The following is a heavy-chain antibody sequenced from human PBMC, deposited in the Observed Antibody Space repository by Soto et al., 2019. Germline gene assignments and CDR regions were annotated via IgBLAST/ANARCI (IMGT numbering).Heavy chain of an antibody. CDR3: ARMYYDILTGYLPYYYYYGMDV. CDR2: INHSGST. Sequence: PSETLSLTCAVYGGSFSGYYWSWIRQPPGKGLEWIGEINHSGSTNYNPSLKSRVTISVDTSKNQFSLKLSSVTAADTAVYYCARMYYDILTGYLPYYYYYGMDVWGQGTTVTVSS. V-gene: IGHV4-34*01. CDR1: GGSFSGYY. J-gene: IGHJ6*02. D-gene: IGHD3-9*01.